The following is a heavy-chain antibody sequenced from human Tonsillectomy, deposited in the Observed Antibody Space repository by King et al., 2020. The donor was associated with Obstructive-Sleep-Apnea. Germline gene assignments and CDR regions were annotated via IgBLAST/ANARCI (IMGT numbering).Heavy chain of an antibody. CDR2: IWYDGSSK. V-gene: IGHV3-33*06. CDR3: AKDQATAYYYDSSGYFFDS. D-gene: IGHD3-22*01. CDR1: GFTFSNCG. Sequence: VQLVESGGGVVQPGRSLRLSCAASGFTFSNCGMHWVRQAPGKGLEWVAVIWYDGSSKYYADSVKGRFTISRDNSKNTLYLQMNSLRAGDTAVYYCAKDQATAYYYDSSGYFFDSWGQGTLVTVSS. J-gene: IGHJ4*02.